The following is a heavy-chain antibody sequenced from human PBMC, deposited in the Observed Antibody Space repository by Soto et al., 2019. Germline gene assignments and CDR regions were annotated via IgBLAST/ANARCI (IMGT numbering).Heavy chain of an antibody. CDR1: GFTFDDYA. CDR3: ANLPLYGSGFDC. J-gene: IGHJ4*02. D-gene: IGHD3-10*01. Sequence: EAQLVESGGGLVQPGRSLRLSCVASGFTFDDYAIHWVRQAPGKGLEWVSGIRWNGAATGYADSVKGRFTISRDNPKNSPYLQMSSLRTEDTAIYYCANLPLYGSGFDCWGQATLVTVPS. CDR2: IRWNGAAT. V-gene: IGHV3-9*01.